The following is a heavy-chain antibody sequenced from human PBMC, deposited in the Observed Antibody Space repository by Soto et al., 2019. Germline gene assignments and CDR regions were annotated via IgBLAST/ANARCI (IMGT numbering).Heavy chain of an antibody. CDR1: GFDFGDYY. D-gene: IGHD6-13*01. CDR2: IDSGDGTT. J-gene: IGHJ4*02. Sequence: GGSLRLSCTGSGFDFGDYYISWIRQAPGKGLEWVSYIDSGDGTTYYTESVKGRFTISRDNAKKTVYLQMSSLRVEDTALYYRVRPYYSSSWFPFDRWGQGTLVTVSS. V-gene: IGHV3-11*01. CDR3: VRPYYSSSWFPFDR.